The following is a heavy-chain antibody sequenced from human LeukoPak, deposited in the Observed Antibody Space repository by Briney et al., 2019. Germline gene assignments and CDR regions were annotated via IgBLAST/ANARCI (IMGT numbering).Heavy chain of an antibody. CDR1: GFTFSSYG. J-gene: IGHJ4*02. D-gene: IGHD1-26*01. CDR3: AKEKGWELLRSYIDF. Sequence: GGSPRLSCETSGFTFSSYGMHWVRQAPGKGLQWVAVISFDGTNTVYLDSVKGRFTISRDNSKNTLYLQMNSLTSEDTATYYCAKEKGWELLRSYIDFWGQGTLVTVYS. CDR2: ISFDGTNT. V-gene: IGHV3-30*18.